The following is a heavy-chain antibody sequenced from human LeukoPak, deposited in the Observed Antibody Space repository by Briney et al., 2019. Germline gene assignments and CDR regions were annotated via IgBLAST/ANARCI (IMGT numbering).Heavy chain of an antibody. Sequence: SVKVSCKASGGTFSSYTISWVRQAPGQGLEWMGRIIPILGIANYAQKFQGRVTITADKSTSTAYMELRSLRSEDTAVYYCARGSINSGYDWGNWFDPWGQGTLVTVSS. CDR1: GGTFSSYT. CDR3: ARGSINSGYDWGNWFDP. J-gene: IGHJ5*02. V-gene: IGHV1-69*02. CDR2: IIPILGIA. D-gene: IGHD5-12*01.